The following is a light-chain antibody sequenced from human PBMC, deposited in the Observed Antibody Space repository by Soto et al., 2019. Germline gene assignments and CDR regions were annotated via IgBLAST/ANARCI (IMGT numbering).Light chain of an antibody. CDR2: DAS. Sequence: DIQMTQSPSSLSASVGDRVTITCQASQDVGNCLNWYQQKAGRAPKFLMQDASNLETGVPSRFSGSGSGKYFSFIITSLQPEDVATYYCQQCRDVPLTFGGGTKVEIK. V-gene: IGKV1-33*01. J-gene: IGKJ4*01. CDR1: QDVGNC. CDR3: QQCRDVPLT.